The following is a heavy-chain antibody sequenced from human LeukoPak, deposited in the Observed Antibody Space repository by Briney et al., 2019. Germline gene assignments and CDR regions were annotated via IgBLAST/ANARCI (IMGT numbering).Heavy chain of an antibody. V-gene: IGHV4-39*01. J-gene: IGHJ5*02. CDR2: IYYSGST. Sequence: PSETLSLTCTVSGGSISSSSYYWGWIRQPPGKGLEWIGSIYYSGSTYYNPSLKSRVTISVDTSKNQFSLKLSSVTAADTAVYYCARTVRGDNNWFDPRGQGTLVTVSS. D-gene: IGHD3-10*01. CDR1: GGSISSSSYY. CDR3: ARTVRGDNNWFDP.